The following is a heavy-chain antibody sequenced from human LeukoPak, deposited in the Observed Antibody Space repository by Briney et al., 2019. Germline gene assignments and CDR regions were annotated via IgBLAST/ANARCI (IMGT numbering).Heavy chain of an antibody. CDR1: GGSISSYY. J-gene: IGHJ4*02. D-gene: IGHD3-3*01. Sequence: SETLSLTCTVSGGSISSYYWSWIRQPAGKGLEWIGRIYTSGSTNYNPSLKSRVTLSVDTSKNQFSLKLSSVTAADTAVYYCARLPGVLRFLEWLLTPYFDYWGQGTLVTVSS. V-gene: IGHV4-4*07. CDR3: ARLPGVLRFLEWLLTPYFDY. CDR2: IYTSGST.